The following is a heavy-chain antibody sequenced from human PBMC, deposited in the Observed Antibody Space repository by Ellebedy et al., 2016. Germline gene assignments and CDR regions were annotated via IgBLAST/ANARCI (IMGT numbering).Heavy chain of an antibody. CDR3: ARGASSGRGAFDI. J-gene: IGHJ3*02. CDR2: ISSGSSTI. Sequence: GESLKISXAASGFTFSSYAMSWVRQAPGKGLEWVSYISSGSSTIYYADSVKGRFTISRDNGKNSLYLQMNSLRDDDTAVYYCARGASSGRGAFDIWGQGTMVTVSS. D-gene: IGHD3-22*01. V-gene: IGHV3-48*02. CDR1: GFTFSSYA.